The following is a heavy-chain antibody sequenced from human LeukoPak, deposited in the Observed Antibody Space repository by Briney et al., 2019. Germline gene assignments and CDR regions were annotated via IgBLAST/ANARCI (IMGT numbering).Heavy chain of an antibody. Sequence: GGSLRLSCVGSGFTFNNYAFSWVRQAPGKGLEWVSAISHTGSGTYYADSVKGRFTVSRDNSNNIVYLQMNNLRAEDSARYFCAKDRLLNYYYYMDVWGKGATVTVSS. CDR3: AKDRLLNYYYYMDV. CDR1: GFTFNNYA. CDR2: ISHTGSGT. J-gene: IGHJ6*03. V-gene: IGHV3-23*01. D-gene: IGHD2-15*01.